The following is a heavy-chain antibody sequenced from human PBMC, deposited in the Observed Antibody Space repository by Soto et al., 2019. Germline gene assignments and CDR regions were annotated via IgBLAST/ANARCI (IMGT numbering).Heavy chain of an antibody. CDR3: AYSSTPFDY. Sequence: EVQLLESGGGLVQPGGSLRLSCAASGFTFSSYAMSWVRQAPGKGLEGVSAISGSVGSTYYADSVKARFNICRDNSKNSRYLQMNSLRAEDTAVYYWAYSSTPFDYWCQGTLVTVSS. V-gene: IGHV3-23*01. CDR1: GFTFSSYA. CDR2: ISGSVGST. J-gene: IGHJ4*02. D-gene: IGHD6-13*01.